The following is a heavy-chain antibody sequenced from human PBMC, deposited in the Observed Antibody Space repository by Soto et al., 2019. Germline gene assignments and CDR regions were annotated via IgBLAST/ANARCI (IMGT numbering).Heavy chain of an antibody. CDR1: GGSFSGYY. Sequence: PSETLSLTCAVYGGSFSGYYWSWIRQPPGKGLEWIGEINHSGSTNYNPSLKSRVTISVDTSKNQFSLKLSSVTAADTAVYYCARVTEVYGGSYWYFDLWGRGNLVTVSS. CDR3: ARVTEVYGGSYWYFDL. D-gene: IGHD3-16*01. V-gene: IGHV4-34*01. J-gene: IGHJ2*01. CDR2: INHSGST.